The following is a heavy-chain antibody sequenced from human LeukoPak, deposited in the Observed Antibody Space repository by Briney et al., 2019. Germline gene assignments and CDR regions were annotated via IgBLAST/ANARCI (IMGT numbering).Heavy chain of an antibody. CDR1: GFTFSNYG. Sequence: GGSLRLSCAASGFTFSNYGMHWVRQAPGKGLEWVAVIWYDGSDKYYADSVKGRFTISRDNSKNTLYLQMNSLRAEDTAVYYCARSKRHWFDPWGQGTLVTVSS. CDR2: IWYDGSDK. CDR3: ARSKRHWFDP. V-gene: IGHV3-30*19. J-gene: IGHJ5*02.